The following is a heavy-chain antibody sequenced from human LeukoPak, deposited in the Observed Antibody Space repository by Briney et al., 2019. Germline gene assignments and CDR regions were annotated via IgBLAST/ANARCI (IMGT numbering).Heavy chain of an antibody. J-gene: IGHJ1*01. CDR1: GFTVSSSY. D-gene: IGHD3-22*01. Sequence: GGSLRLSCPASGFTVSSSYGSGVRQAPGKGLEWVAVMYRGGATYYASSVKGRFTISRDYSENTLSLQMNSLGTEDTAVYYCTRSVHDTSGYADWGQGTLVTVSS. V-gene: IGHV3-66*02. CDR2: MYRGGAT. CDR3: TRSVHDTSGYAD.